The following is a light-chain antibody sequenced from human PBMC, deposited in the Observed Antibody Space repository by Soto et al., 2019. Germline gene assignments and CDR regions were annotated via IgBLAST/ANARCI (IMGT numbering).Light chain of an antibody. Sequence: DIQMTQSPSSLSASVGDRVTITSRASQNIGTYVNWYQQKPGKAPDLLIYAASSLQSGVPSTFSGSGSGTDFTLTISGLQPEDLATYYCQQGYDTPWTFGQGTKVEIK. J-gene: IGKJ1*01. CDR2: AAS. CDR1: QNIGTY. CDR3: QQGYDTPWT. V-gene: IGKV1-39*01.